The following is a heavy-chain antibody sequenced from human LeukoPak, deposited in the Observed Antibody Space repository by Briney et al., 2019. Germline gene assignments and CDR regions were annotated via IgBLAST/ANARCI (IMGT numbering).Heavy chain of an antibody. CDR3: TSNIAMVYDAFDI. V-gene: IGHV3-73*01. Sequence: PGGSLRLSCAASGVTFSGSVMDWVRQASGKGLEWVGRIRSKPNNYATTYAASAKGRVIISRDESKNTAYLQMNSLKTEDTAVYYCTSNIAMVYDAFDIWGQGTMVTVSS. CDR2: IRSKPNNYAT. CDR1: GVTFSGSV. J-gene: IGHJ3*02. D-gene: IGHD5-18*01.